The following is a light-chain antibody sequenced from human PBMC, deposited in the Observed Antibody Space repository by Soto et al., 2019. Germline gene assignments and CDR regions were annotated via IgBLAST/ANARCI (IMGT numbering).Light chain of an antibody. V-gene: IGLV2-14*01. CDR1: SSDVGGYKF. Sequence: QSVLTQPASVSGSPGQSITISCTGTSSDVGGYKFVSWYQQHPGKAPKLIIYEVSNRPSGFSSRSSGSKSGNTASLTISGLQAEDEADYYCGSYTGSIYVFGTGTKV. J-gene: IGLJ1*01. CDR2: EVS. CDR3: GSYTGSIYV.